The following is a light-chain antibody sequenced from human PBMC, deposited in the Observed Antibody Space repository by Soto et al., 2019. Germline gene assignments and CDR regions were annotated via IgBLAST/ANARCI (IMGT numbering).Light chain of an antibody. Sequence: DIQMTQSPSTLSASVGDRVTITCRASQSISSWLAWFQQKPGKAPKLLIYKASSLKSGVPSRFSGSESGTAFHLTISRLHPDDFATYYCQQYNPHSSTFGQGTKLEIK. J-gene: IGKJ2*01. CDR2: KAS. V-gene: IGKV1-5*03. CDR1: QSISSW. CDR3: QQYNPHSST.